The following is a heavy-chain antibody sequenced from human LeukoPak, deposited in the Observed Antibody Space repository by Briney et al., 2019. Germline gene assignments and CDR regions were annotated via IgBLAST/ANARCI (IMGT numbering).Heavy chain of an antibody. CDR1: GFTFSSNA. D-gene: IGHD2-21*01. Sequence: PGGSLRLSCAASGFTFSSNAMSWVRQAPGKGLEWVSAISGSGGSTYYADSVKGRFTISRDNSKNTLYLQMNSLRAEDTAVYYCAKVYCGGDCYLGEFDYWGQGTLVTVSS. J-gene: IGHJ4*02. CDR3: AKVYCGGDCYLGEFDY. CDR2: ISGSGGST. V-gene: IGHV3-23*01.